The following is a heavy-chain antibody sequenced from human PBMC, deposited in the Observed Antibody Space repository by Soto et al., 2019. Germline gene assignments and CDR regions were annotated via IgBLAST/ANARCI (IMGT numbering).Heavy chain of an antibody. D-gene: IGHD6-13*01. CDR1: GYVFTSFA. CDR2: INTGNGDS. V-gene: IGHV1-3*04. J-gene: IGHJ6*02. Sequence: GASVKVSCKTSGYVFTSFAIHWMRQAPGQGPEWMGWINTGNGDSKYSEKFQGRVTITADESTSTAYMELSSLRSEDTAVYYCARDRLAAADYYYYGMDVWGQGTTVTVSS. CDR3: ARDRLAAADYYYYGMDV.